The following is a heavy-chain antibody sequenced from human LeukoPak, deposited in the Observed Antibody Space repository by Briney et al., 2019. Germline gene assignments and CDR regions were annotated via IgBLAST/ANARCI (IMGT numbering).Heavy chain of an antibody. CDR2: ISSNGGST. D-gene: IGHD1-1*01. V-gene: IGHV3-64D*06. Sequence: PGGSLRLSCSASGVTFSSYAMHWVRQAPGKGLEYVSAISSNGGSTYYADSVKGRFTISRDNSKNTLYLQMSSLRAEDTAAYYCVKLTTTGTTKVDYWGQGTLVTVSS. CDR1: GVTFSSYA. CDR3: VKLTTTGTTKVDY. J-gene: IGHJ4*02.